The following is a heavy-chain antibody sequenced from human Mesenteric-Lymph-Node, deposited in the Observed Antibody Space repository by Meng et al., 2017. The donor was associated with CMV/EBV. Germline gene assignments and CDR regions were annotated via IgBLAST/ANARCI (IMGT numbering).Heavy chain of an antibody. CDR1: GGSFSGYY. CDR2: INHSGST. D-gene: IGHD4-23*01. Sequence: QVQLQQGGAGLLKPSGTLSLTCAAYGGSFSGYYWSWIRQPPGKGLEWIGEINHSGSTNYNPSLKSRVTISVDTSKNQFSLKLSSVTAADTAVYYCARHQRWLKSEGGFNYWGQGTLVTVSS. J-gene: IGHJ4*02. CDR3: ARHQRWLKSEGGFNY. V-gene: IGHV4-34*01.